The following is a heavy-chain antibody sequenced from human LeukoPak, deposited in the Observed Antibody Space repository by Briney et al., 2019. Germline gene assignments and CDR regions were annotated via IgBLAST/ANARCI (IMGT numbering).Heavy chain of an antibody. CDR2: IYSGSST. V-gene: IGHV3-53*01. CDR1: GFTVSSNY. D-gene: IGHD4-17*01. Sequence: GGSLRLSCAASGFTVSSNYMSWVRQAPGKGLEWVSVIYSGSSTYYADSVKGRFTISGDNSKNTLYLQMNSLRAEDTAVYYCARENFTYMTTVKYEASDYWGQGTLVTVSS. CDR3: ARENFTYMTTVKYEASDY. J-gene: IGHJ4*02.